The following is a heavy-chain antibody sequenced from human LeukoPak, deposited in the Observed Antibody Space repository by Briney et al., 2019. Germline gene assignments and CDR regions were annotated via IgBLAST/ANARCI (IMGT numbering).Heavy chain of an antibody. V-gene: IGHV1-8*01. CDR3: ARGDYTNYFDY. CDR2: INPNSGNR. Sequence: GASVKVSCKASGYTFTSLDISWVRQACGQGLEWMGWINPNSGNRGYAQQFQGRVTITRDTSISTVYMELSSLRSEDTAVYFCARGDYTNYFDYWGQGTLVTVSS. D-gene: IGHD4-11*01. CDR1: GYTFTSLD. J-gene: IGHJ4*02.